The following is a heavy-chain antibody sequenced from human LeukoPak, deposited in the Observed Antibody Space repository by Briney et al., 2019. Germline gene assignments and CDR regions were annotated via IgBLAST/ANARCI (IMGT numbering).Heavy chain of an antibody. CDR3: ARAYSSSWYDY. J-gene: IGHJ4*02. V-gene: IGHV3-64*01. Sequence: GGSLRLSCAASGFTFSSYPMHWVRQAPGKGLEYVSAISDNGGSTYYANSVKGRFTISRDNSKNTLYLQMGSLGADDMGVYYCARAYSSSWYDYWGQGTLVTVSS. CDR1: GFTFSSYP. CDR2: ISDNGGST. D-gene: IGHD6-13*01.